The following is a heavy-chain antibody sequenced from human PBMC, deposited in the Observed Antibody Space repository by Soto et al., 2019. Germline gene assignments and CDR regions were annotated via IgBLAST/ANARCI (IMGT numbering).Heavy chain of an antibody. CDR1: GFTFSSYS. D-gene: IGHD1-26*01. V-gene: IGHV3-21*01. Sequence: GGSLRLSCAASGFTFSSYSMNWVRQAPGKGLEWVSSISSSSSYIYYADSVKGRFTISRDNAKNSLYLQMNSLRAEDTAVYYCARASEVETSPSGYWGQGTLVTVSS. CDR2: ISSSSSYI. J-gene: IGHJ4*02. CDR3: ARASEVETSPSGY.